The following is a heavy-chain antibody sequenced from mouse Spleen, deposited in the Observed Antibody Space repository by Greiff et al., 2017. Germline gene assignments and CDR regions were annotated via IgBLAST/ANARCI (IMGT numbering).Heavy chain of an antibody. CDR3: ARNSGYGSSSWFAY. J-gene: IGHJ3*01. V-gene: IGHV2-4-1*01. Sequence: VKVVESGPGLVAPSQSLSITCTVSGFSLTNYAVHWVRQSPGKGLEWLGVIWSDGSTDYNAAFISRLSISKDNSKSQVFFKMNSLQADDTAIYYCARNSGYGSSSWFAYWGQGTLVTVSA. D-gene: IGHD1-1*01. CDR1: GFSLTNYA. CDR2: IWSDGST.